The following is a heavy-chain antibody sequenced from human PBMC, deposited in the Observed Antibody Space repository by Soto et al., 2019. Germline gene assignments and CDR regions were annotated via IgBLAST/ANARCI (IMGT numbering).Heavy chain of an antibody. Sequence: LRLSCAASGFTFSSYAMSWVRQAPGKGLEWVSAISGSGGSTYYSDSVKGRFTISRDNSKNTLYLQMNSLRAEDTAVYYCASVGATHFDYYGMDVWGQGTTVTVYS. V-gene: IGHV3-23*01. CDR2: ISGSGGST. D-gene: IGHD1-26*01. J-gene: IGHJ6*02. CDR1: GFTFSSYA. CDR3: ASVGATHFDYYGMDV.